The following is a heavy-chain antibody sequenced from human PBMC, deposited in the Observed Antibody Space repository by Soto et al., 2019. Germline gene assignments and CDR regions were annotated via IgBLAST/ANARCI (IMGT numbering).Heavy chain of an antibody. D-gene: IGHD1-26*01. CDR1: RFNFSAPW. J-gene: IGHJ4*02. CDR3: AAGPHSGGAT. CDR2: IKPKSEVETA. V-gene: IGHV3-15*07. Sequence: EMQLAQSAGGLVKPGGSLRLSCVASRFNFSAPWLNWIRQAPGKGLEWVGRIKPKSEVETADYTGPVRGGLTISRDDSQTTLQLQMDSLKTEDTAVYYCAAGPHSGGATWGLGVVVSVSS.